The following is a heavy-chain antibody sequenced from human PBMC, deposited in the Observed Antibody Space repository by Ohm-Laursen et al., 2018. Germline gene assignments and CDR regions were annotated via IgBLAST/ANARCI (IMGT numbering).Heavy chain of an antibody. V-gene: IGHV1-2*02. D-gene: IGHD5-18*01. Sequence: ASVKVSCKASGYTFTGYYMHWVRQAPGQGLEWMGWINPNSGGTNYAQKFQGRVTMTRDTSISTAYMELSRLRSDDTAVYYCARGTAMVVYYYYGMDVWGQGTTVTVSS. CDR1: GYTFTGYY. CDR2: INPNSGGT. CDR3: ARGTAMVVYYYYGMDV. J-gene: IGHJ6*02.